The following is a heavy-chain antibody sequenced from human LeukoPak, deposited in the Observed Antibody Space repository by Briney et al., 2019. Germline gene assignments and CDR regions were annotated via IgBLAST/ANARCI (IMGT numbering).Heavy chain of an antibody. CDR3: ARDLGVTMVQGDTLGY. Sequence: SVKVSCKASGGTFSSYAISWVRQAPGQGLEWMGRIIPILGIANYAQKLQGRVTITADKSTSTAYMELSSLRSEDTAVYYCARDLGVTMVQGDTLGYWGQGTLVTVSS. CDR1: GGTFSSYA. D-gene: IGHD3-10*01. J-gene: IGHJ4*02. CDR2: IIPILGIA. V-gene: IGHV1-69*04.